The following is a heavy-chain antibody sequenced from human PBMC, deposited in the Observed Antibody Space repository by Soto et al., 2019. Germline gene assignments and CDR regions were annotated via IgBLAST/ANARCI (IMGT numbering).Heavy chain of an antibody. CDR2: IYYSGST. Sequence: QVQLQESGPGLVKPSQTLSLTCTVSGGSISSGGYYWSWIRQHPGKGLEWIGYIYYSGSTYYNPSTITLVTITVQPSKNRFSVKVGSVAAADRAVYYGAGVDCSGGSCLFDYWGQGTLVTVSS. D-gene: IGHD2-15*01. V-gene: IGHV4-31*01. CDR1: GGSISSGGYY. J-gene: IGHJ4*02. CDR3: AGVDCSGGSCLFDY.